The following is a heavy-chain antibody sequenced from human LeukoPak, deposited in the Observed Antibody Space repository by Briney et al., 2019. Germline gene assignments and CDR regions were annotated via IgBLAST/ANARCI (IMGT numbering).Heavy chain of an antibody. Sequence: SETLSLTCTVSGGSISSSSYYWGWIRQPPGKGLEWIGSIYYSGSTNYNPSLKSRVTISVDTSKNQFSLKLSSVTAADTAVYYCARQGWGILDYWGQGTLVTVSS. D-gene: IGHD3-16*01. CDR3: ARQGWGILDY. J-gene: IGHJ4*02. CDR2: IYYSGST. CDR1: GGSISSSSYY. V-gene: IGHV4-39*01.